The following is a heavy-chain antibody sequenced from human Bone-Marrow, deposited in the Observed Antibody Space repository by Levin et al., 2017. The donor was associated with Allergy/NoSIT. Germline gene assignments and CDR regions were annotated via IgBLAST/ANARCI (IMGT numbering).Heavy chain of an antibody. D-gene: IGHD5-12*01. V-gene: IGHV5-51*01. CDR1: GYIFTRSW. Sequence: GESLKISCKGSGYIFTRSWIGWVRQMPGKGLEWMGIIFPGDSDTRYSPSFQGQVTISADKSIDTAYLQWSSLQASDTAIYYCARVNSGYDWLWWFDAWGQGTLVTVSS. CDR2: IFPGDSDT. J-gene: IGHJ5*02. CDR3: ARVNSGYDWLWWFDA.